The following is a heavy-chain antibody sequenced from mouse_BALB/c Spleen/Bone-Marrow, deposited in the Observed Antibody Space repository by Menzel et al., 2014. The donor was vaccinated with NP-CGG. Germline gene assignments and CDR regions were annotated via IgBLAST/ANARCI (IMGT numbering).Heavy chain of an antibody. Sequence: EVKLQESGGGLVKPGGSLKLSCAASGFTFSSYAMSWVRQTPEKRLEWVASISSGGSTYYPDSVKGRFTISRDNARNILYLQMSSLRSGDTAMYYCARWYYGSGFAYWGQGTLVTVSA. CDR3: ARWYYGSGFAY. V-gene: IGHV5-6-5*01. J-gene: IGHJ3*01. CDR2: ISSGGST. CDR1: GFTFSSYA. D-gene: IGHD1-1*01.